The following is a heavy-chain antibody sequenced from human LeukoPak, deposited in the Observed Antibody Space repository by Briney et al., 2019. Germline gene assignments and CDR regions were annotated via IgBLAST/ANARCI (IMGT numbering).Heavy chain of an antibody. CDR1: GYTFTSYW. J-gene: IGHJ4*02. Sequence: GESLKISCKGSGYTFTSYWVGWVRQMPGQGLEWMGIIYPGDSGTRYSPSFQGQVTISADKSISTAYLQWSSLKASDTAMYYCARQAVGATSFDYWGQGTLVTVSS. V-gene: IGHV5-51*01. CDR2: IYPGDSGT. CDR3: ARQAVGATSFDY. D-gene: IGHD1-26*01.